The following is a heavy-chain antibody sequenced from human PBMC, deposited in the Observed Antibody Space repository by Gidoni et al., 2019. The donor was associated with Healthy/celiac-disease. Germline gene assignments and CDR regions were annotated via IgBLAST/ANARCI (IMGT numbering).Heavy chain of an antibody. Sequence: QVQLQESGPGLVKPSETLSLTCTVSGGSISSYYWSWIRQPPGKGLEWIGYSYYSGSTNYNPSLKSRVTISVDTSKNQFSLKLSSVTAADTAVYYCARVRTGTYVWFDPWGQGTLVTVSS. CDR2: SYYSGST. CDR3: ARVRTGTYVWFDP. D-gene: IGHD1-1*01. V-gene: IGHV4-59*01. CDR1: GGSISSYY. J-gene: IGHJ5*02.